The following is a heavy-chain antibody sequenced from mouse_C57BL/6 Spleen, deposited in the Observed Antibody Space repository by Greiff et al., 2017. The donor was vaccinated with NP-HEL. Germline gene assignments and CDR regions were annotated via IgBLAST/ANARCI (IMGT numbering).Heavy chain of an antibody. CDR2: IYPRDGST. Sequence: QVQLQQSGPELVKPGASVKLSCKASGYTFTSYDINWVKQRPGQGLEWIGWIYPRDGSTKYNEKFKGKATLTVDTSSSTAYMELHSLTSEDSAVYFCVIPYYSNPGVYFDYWGQGTTLTVSS. J-gene: IGHJ2*01. V-gene: IGHV1-85*01. CDR3: VIPYYSNPGVYFDY. CDR1: GYTFTSYD. D-gene: IGHD2-5*01.